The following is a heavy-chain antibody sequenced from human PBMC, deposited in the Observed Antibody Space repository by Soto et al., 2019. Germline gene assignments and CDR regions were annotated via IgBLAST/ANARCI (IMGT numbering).Heavy chain of an antibody. V-gene: IGHV2-5*01. J-gene: IGHJ4*02. Sequence: QITLKESGPTLVKPTQTLTLTCTFSGFSLSTSGVGVAWIRQPPGKALEWLALIYWNDDKRYSPSLKSRLTISKGNSKCQVVLTMTSMDPVHTATYYCARLLSSGLFPLGLYYFDYWGQATLVTVSS. D-gene: IGHD6-19*01. CDR3: ARLLSSGLFPLGLYYFDY. CDR2: IYWNDDK. CDR1: GFSLSTSGVG.